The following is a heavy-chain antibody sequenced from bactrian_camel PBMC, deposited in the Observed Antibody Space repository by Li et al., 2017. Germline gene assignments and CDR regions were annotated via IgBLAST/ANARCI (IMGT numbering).Heavy chain of an antibody. V-gene: IGHV3S67*01. D-gene: IGHD3*01. Sequence: DVQLVESGGGSAQAGGSLKLTCSLSGDLDSAGCWSWFRQAEGVEREWVATISSGGGAGYADSVRDRFTISKDNTKNILYLKMNTLKAEDTAMYYCAASFGVGAALGCGEFRGDDFRYWGQGTQVTVS. CDR3: AASFGVGAALGCGEFRGDDFRY. CDR1: GDLDSAGC. J-gene: IGHJ6*01. CDR2: ISSGGGA.